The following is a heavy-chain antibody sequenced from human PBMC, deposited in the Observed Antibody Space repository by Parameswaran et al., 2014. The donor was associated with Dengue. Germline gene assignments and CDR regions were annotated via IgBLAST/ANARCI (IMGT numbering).Heavy chain of an antibody. CDR2: IYYSGST. V-gene: IGHV4-39*01. J-gene: IGHJ5*02. Sequence: PGKGLEWIGSIYYSGSTYYNPSLKSRVTISVDTSKNQFSLKLSSVTAADTAVYYCARSTYYYDSSGYYFYWFDPWGQGTLVTVSS. D-gene: IGHD3-22*01. CDR3: ARSTYYYDSSGYYFYWFDP.